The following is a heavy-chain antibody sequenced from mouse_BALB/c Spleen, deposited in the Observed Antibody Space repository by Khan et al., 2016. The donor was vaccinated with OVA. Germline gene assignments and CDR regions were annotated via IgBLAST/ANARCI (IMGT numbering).Heavy chain of an antibody. CDR3: ARRYYYVQWYFDV. V-gene: IGHV3-2*02. CDR2: ISYRGST. D-gene: IGHD1-1*01. Sequence: EVQLQESGPGLVKPSQSLSLTCTVTGYSITSDYAWNWIRQFPGNKLEWMGYISYRGSTNYNPSLKGRISITRDTSRNQFFLQLNSVTTEDTATYYCARRYYYVQWYFDVWGAGTTVTVSS. J-gene: IGHJ1*01. CDR1: GYSITSDYA.